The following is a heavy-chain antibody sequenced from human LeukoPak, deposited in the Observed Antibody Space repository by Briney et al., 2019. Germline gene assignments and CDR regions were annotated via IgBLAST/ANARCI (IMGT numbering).Heavy chain of an antibody. CDR2: IWYDGSNK. Sequence: QAGGSLRLSCAASGFTFSSYGMHWVRQAPGKGLEWVAVIWYDGSNKHYADSVKGRFTISRDNSKNTLYLQMNSLRAEDTAVYYCARDPGDCSSTSCYTGGWFDPWGQGTLVTVSS. CDR3: ARDPGDCSSTSCYTGGWFDP. D-gene: IGHD2-2*02. V-gene: IGHV3-33*01. J-gene: IGHJ5*02. CDR1: GFTFSSYG.